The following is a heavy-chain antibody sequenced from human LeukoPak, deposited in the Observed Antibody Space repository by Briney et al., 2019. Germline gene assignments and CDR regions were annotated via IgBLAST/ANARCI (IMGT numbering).Heavy chain of an antibody. Sequence: GGSLRLSCVASGFTFSENWMHWVRQAPGKGLAWVSHINRDGGLTNYADSVKGRFTISRDNAETSLYLQMNSLRAEDTAMYFCTGGIGWLCDTWGQGTLVTVSS. CDR3: TGGIGWLCDT. D-gene: IGHD6-19*01. CDR2: INRDGGLT. J-gene: IGHJ5*02. V-gene: IGHV3-74*01. CDR1: GFTFSENW.